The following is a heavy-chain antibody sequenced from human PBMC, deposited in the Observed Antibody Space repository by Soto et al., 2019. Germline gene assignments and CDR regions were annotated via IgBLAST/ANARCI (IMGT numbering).Heavy chain of an antibody. Sequence: GGSLRLPCAASGFAFSRNDMNWVRQRPGKGLEWGSNINSSGVSRYYSEAAKGRLTISRANSKNILYLEMKSLKVDDTAVSYCVTDPNGEWGYWGEGALLTISS. J-gene: IGHJ4*02. CDR3: VTDPNGEWGY. D-gene: IGHD3-10*01. CDR1: GFAFSRND. CDR2: INSSGVSR. V-gene: IGHV3-23*01.